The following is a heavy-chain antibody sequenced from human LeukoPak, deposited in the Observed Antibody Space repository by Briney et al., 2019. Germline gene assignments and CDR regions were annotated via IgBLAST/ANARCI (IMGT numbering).Heavy chain of an antibody. D-gene: IGHD3-3*01. CDR3: ARGLNAFWSGYAYWFDP. V-gene: IGHV3-21*01. CDR1: GFTFSSYS. CDR2: ISSSSSYI. J-gene: IGHJ5*02. Sequence: PGGSLRLSCAASGFTFSSYSMNWVRQAPGKGLEWVSSISSSSSYIYYADSVKGRFTISRDNAKNSLYLQMNSLRAEDTAVYYCARGLNAFWSGYAYWFDPWGQGTLVTVSS.